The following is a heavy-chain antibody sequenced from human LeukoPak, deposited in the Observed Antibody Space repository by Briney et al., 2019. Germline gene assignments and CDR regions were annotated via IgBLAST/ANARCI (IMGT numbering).Heavy chain of an antibody. Sequence: SVTVSCKASGGTFSSYAISWVRQAPGQGLEWMGGIIPIFGTANYAQKFQGRVTITADESTSTAYMELSSLRSEDTAVYYCARVSCGGDCYYYYYYGMDVWGQGTTVTVSS. CDR2: IIPIFGTA. CDR1: GGTFSSYA. J-gene: IGHJ6*02. CDR3: ARVSCGGDCYYYYYYGMDV. D-gene: IGHD2-21*02. V-gene: IGHV1-69*13.